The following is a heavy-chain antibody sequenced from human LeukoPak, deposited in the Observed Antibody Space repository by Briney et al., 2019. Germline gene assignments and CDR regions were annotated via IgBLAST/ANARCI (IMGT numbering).Heavy chain of an antibody. V-gene: IGHV1-2*02. Sequence: ASVKVSCKASGYTFTGYYMHWVRQAPGQGLEWMGWINPNSGGTNYAQKFQGRVTMTRDTPTSTAYMELSRLRSDDTAVYYCARVAGYSSWFDIWGQGTMVTVSS. CDR2: INPNSGGT. CDR1: GYTFTGYY. D-gene: IGHD5-18*01. CDR3: ARVAGYSSWFDI. J-gene: IGHJ3*02.